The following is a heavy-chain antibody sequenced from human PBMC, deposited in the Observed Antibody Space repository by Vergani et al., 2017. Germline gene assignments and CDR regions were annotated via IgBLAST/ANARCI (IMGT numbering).Heavy chain of an antibody. CDR3: ARDLKSDFWSGDSCVWFDP. V-gene: IGHV4-4*07. J-gene: IGHJ5*02. CDR1: GGSISSYY. D-gene: IGHD3-3*01. CDR2: IYTSGST. Sequence: QVQLQESGPGLVKPSETLSLTCTVSGGSISSYYWSWIRQPAGKGLEWIGRIYTSGSTNYNPSLKSRVTMSVDTYKNQFSLKLSSVTSADTSVYYCARDLKSDFWSGDSCVWFDPWGQGTLVTVSS.